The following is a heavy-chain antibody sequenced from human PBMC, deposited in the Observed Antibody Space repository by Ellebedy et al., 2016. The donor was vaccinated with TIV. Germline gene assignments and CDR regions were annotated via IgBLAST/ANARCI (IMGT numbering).Heavy chain of an antibody. D-gene: IGHD5-18*01. J-gene: IGHJ5*01. V-gene: IGHV4-59*01. Sequence: MPSETLSLTCTVSGGSLSSYYWSWIRQPPGKGLEWIGYIYYSGSTNYNPSLKSRVTISVDTSKNQFSLKLSSVTAADTAVYYCTSVPDTAMLWFDSWGQGTLVTVSS. CDR1: GGSLSSYY. CDR3: TSVPDTAMLWFDS. CDR2: IYYSGST.